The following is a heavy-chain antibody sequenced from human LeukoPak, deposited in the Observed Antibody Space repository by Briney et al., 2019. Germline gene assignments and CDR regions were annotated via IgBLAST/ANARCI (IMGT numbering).Heavy chain of an antibody. CDR3: ARLGNGGGFDY. CDR1: GGSISSYY. J-gene: IGHJ4*02. Sequence: SETLSLTCTVSGGSISSYYWSWIRQSPGKGLECIGYIHYTGSTNYNPSLKSRVTISVDTSKNQFSLKLSSVTAADTAVYYCARLGNGGGFDYWGQGTLVTVSS. CDR2: IHYTGST. D-gene: IGHD4-23*01. V-gene: IGHV4-59*01.